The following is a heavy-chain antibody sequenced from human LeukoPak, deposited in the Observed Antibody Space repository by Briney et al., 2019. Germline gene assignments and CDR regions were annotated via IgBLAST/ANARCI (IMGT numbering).Heavy chain of an antibody. V-gene: IGHV4-59*08. CDR3: ARHASSSWYRDAFDI. CDR2: IYCSGST. J-gene: IGHJ3*02. Sequence: PSETLSLTCTVSGGSISSYYWSWIRQPPGKGLEWIGYIYCSGSTNYNPSLKSRVTISVDTSKNQFSLKLSSVTAADTAVYYCARHASSSWYRDAFDIWGQGTMVTVSS. CDR1: GGSISSYY. D-gene: IGHD6-13*01.